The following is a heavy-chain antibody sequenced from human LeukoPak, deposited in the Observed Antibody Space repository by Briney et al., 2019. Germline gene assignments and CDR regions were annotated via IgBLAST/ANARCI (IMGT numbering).Heavy chain of an antibody. CDR2: IRYDGSNK. D-gene: IGHD2/OR15-2a*01. CDR3: AVSLGNYFDY. V-gene: IGHV3-30*02. J-gene: IGHJ4*02. Sequence: GGSLRLSCAASGFTFSSYGMHWVRQAPGKGLEWVAFIRYDGSNKCYADSVKGRFTISRDNSKNTLYLQMNSLRAEDTAVYYCAVSLGNYFDYWGQGTLVTVSS. CDR1: GFTFSSYG.